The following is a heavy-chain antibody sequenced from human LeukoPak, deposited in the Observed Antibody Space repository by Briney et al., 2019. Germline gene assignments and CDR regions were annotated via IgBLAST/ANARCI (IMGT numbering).Heavy chain of an antibody. CDR3: AREGYSSYFGY. CDR1: GFTFSSYA. D-gene: IGHD4-11*01. Sequence: GGSLRLSCAASGFTFSSYAMSWVRQAPGKGLEWVSTINGGGVNTHYADSVGGRFTISRDNAKNSLYLQMNSLRAEDTAVYYCAREGYSSYFGYWGQGTLVTVSS. CDR2: INGGGVNT. J-gene: IGHJ4*02. V-gene: IGHV3-23*01.